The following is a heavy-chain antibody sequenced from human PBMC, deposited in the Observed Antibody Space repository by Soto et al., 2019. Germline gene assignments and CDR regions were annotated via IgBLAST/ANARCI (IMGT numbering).Heavy chain of an antibody. CDR2: ISGSGGGT. Sequence: GGSLRLSCAASGFTFGIYAMTWVRQAPGEGLEWVSTISGSGGGTYYADSVKGRLTISRDNSKNTLYLEMNSLRVEDTAIYYCGKDSMHCSGGSRYVVDYYYGMDVWGQGTTVTVSS. CDR1: GFTFGIYA. D-gene: IGHD2-15*01. CDR3: GKDSMHCSGGSRYVVDYYYGMDV. V-gene: IGHV3-23*01. J-gene: IGHJ6*02.